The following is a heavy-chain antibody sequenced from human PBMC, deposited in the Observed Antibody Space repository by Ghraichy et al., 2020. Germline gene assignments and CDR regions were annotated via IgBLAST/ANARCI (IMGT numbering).Heavy chain of an antibody. D-gene: IGHD6-25*01. V-gene: IGHV4-61*02. CDR2: VYSSGGN. CDR1: GGSISGGSYY. CDR3: ARWHGDSGWGWYDS. Sequence: SQTLSLTCTVSGGSISGGSYYWTWIRQPAGKGLEWIGRVYSSGGNNYNPSLEGRATISVDTSKNQFSLNLNSVTAADTAVYYCARWHGDSGWGWYDSWGQGTLVSVSS. J-gene: IGHJ4*02.